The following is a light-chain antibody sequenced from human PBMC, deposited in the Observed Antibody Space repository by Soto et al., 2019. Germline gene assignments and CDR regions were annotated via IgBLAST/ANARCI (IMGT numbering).Light chain of an antibody. CDR2: DAS. J-gene: IGKJ1*01. V-gene: IGKV1-5*01. CDR3: QQYTENWT. Sequence: DIQMTQSPSTLSASVGDRVTITCRASQSISSWLAWYQQKPGKAPKLLIYDASSLEGGVPSRFSGSGSGTEFTLTISSLQPDDFASYYCQQYTENWTFGQGTKVDIK. CDR1: QSISSW.